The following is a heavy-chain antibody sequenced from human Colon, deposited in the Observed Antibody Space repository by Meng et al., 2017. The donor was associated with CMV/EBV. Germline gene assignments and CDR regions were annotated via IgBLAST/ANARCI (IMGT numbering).Heavy chain of an antibody. CDR2: ISSSSSYI. J-gene: IGHJ4*02. V-gene: IGHV3-21*01. D-gene: IGHD2-15*01. CDR1: GFTFSSYS. Sequence: GESLKISCAASGFTFSSYSMNWVRQAPGKGLEWVSSISSSSSYIYYADSVKGRFTISRDHAKNSLYLQMNSLRAEDTAVYYCARVRDSAIDYWGQGTLVTVSS. CDR3: ARVRDSAIDY.